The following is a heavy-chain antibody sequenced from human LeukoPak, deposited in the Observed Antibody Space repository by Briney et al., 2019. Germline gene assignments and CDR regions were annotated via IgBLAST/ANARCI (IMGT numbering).Heavy chain of an antibody. CDR2: IYFSGNT. D-gene: IGHD6-19*01. CDR3: ARQVSGLSLYYFDY. CDR1: GGSITSRDHY. Sequence: SETLSLTCTVSGGSITSRDHYWGWIRQPPGKRLQWIGSIYFSGNTDYNSSLKSRVTISVDTSRNQFSQKLRSLTAADTAVYYCARQVSGLSLYYFDYWGQGTLITVSS. V-gene: IGHV4-39*01. J-gene: IGHJ4*02.